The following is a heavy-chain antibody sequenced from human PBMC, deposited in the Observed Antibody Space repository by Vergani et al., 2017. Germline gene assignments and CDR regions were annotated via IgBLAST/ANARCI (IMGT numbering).Heavy chain of an antibody. CDR1: GYSFTSYW. J-gene: IGHJ5*02. V-gene: IGHV5-51*03. Sequence: EVQLVQSGAEVKKPGESLKISCKGSGYSFTSYWIGWVRQMPGKGLEWMGIIYPGDSDTRYSPSFQGQVTISADKSISTAYLQWSSLKASDTAMYYCARLRKNVGDFWSGYYPGWFDPWGQGTLVTVSS. CDR3: ARLRKNVGDFWSGYYPGWFDP. CDR2: IYPGDSDT. D-gene: IGHD3-3*01.